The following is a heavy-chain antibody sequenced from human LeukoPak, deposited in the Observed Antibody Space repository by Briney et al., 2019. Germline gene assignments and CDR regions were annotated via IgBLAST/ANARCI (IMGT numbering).Heavy chain of an antibody. CDR3: ARYDSTSWYGWFGP. J-gene: IGHJ5*02. Sequence: SETLSLTCTVSGGSISSYYWSWIRQPAGKGLEWIGRIYTSGSTNYNPSLKSRVTISVDTSKNQFSLKLSSVTAADTAVYYCARYDSTSWYGWFGPWGQGTLVTVSS. CDR1: GGSISSYY. CDR2: IYTSGST. V-gene: IGHV4-4*07. D-gene: IGHD6-13*01.